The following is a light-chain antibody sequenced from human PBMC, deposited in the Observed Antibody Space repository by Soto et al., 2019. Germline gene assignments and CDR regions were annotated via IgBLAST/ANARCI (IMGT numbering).Light chain of an antibody. J-gene: IGKJ1*01. CDR2: NPP. CDR3: QQYSIYSRT. Sequence: DIQMTQFPSTLSASVGDRVTITCRARQSISSSLAWYQQKPGKAPKLLIYNPPSLESGVPSRFSGSGSGTEFTLTISSLERDDFATYYCQQYSIYSRTFGQGTKVEI. CDR1: QSISSS. V-gene: IGKV1-5*03.